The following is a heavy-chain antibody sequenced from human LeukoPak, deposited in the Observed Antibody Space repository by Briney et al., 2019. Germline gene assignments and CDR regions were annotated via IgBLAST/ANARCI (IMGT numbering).Heavy chain of an antibody. D-gene: IGHD5-12*01. CDR3: ARRKRNGYEKSSSLDY. CDR1: GYTFTSYY. V-gene: IGHV1-46*01. J-gene: IGHJ4*02. Sequence: ASVKVSCKASGYTFTSYYMHWVRQAPGQGLEWMGIINPSGGSTSYAQKFQGRVTMTRETPTSTVYMELISLRSEDAAVYYCARRKRNGYEKSSSLDYWGQGTLVTVSS. CDR2: INPSGGST.